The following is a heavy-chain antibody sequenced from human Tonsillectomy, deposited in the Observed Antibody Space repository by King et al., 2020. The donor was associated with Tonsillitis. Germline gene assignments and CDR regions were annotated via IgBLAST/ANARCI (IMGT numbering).Heavy chain of an antibody. V-gene: IGHV4-39*01. CDR1: GGSITSSNYF. Sequence: QLQESGPGLVKSSETLSLTCTVSGGSITSSNYFWGWIRQPPGKGLEWIGSIYYSGRTYYNPSLKSRVTISVDTSKNQFSLRLSSVTAADTAVYYCAKSRDGYNYYYYYMDVWGKGTTVTVSS. J-gene: IGHJ6*03. CDR3: AKSRDGYNYYYYYMDV. CDR2: IYYSGRT. D-gene: IGHD5-24*01.